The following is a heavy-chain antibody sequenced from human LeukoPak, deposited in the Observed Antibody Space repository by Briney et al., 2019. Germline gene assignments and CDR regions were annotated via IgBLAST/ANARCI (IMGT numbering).Heavy chain of an antibody. CDR1: GGSISSYY. D-gene: IGHD6-19*01. J-gene: IGHJ4*02. CDR2: IYYSGST. Sequence: SETLSLTCTVSGGSISSYYWSWIRQPPGKGLEWIGYIYYSGSTNYNPSLKSRVTISVDTSKNQFSLKLSSVTAADTAVYYCARGSSQWLGPFDYWGQGTLVTVSS. CDR3: ARGSSQWLGPFDY. V-gene: IGHV4-59*01.